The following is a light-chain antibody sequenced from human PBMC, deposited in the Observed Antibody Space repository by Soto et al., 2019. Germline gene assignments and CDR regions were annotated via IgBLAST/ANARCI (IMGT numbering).Light chain of an antibody. CDR1: SSDVGGYNY. V-gene: IGLV2-14*01. CDR2: DVS. Sequence: QSVLTQPASVSGSPGQSITISCTGTSSDVGGYNYVSWYQQHPGKAPKLMIYDVSNRPSGVSNRFSGSKSGNTASLTISGLQAEDEADYYCSSYTSSSTPLCVFGTGTMVTVL. J-gene: IGLJ1*01. CDR3: SSYTSSSTPLCV.